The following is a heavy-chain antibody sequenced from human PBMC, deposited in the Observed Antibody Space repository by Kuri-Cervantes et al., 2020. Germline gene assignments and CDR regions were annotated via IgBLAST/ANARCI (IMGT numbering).Heavy chain of an antibody. V-gene: IGHV1-3*02. Sequence: ASVKVSCKASGYTFTSYAMHWVRQAPGQRLEWMGWSNAGNGNKKYSQEFQGRVTITRDTSASTVYMELSSLRSEDTAVYYCAREPGEDSSGYYWHAFDIWGQGTMVTVSS. CDR3: AREPGEDSSGYYWHAFDI. D-gene: IGHD3-22*01. CDR2: SNAGNGNK. J-gene: IGHJ3*02. CDR1: GYTFTSYA.